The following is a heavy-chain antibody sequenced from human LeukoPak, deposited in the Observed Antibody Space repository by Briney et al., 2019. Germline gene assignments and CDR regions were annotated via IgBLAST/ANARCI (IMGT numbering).Heavy chain of an antibody. CDR2: ISSSSSYI. V-gene: IGHV3-21*01. Sequence: GGSLRLSCTASRFTFSSYSMNWVRQAPGKGLEWVSSISSSSSYIYYADSVKGRFTISRDNAKNSLYLQMNSLRAEDTAVYYCAREYLVGRYYGSGSYYGYWGQGTLVTVSS. J-gene: IGHJ4*02. CDR1: RFTFSSYS. D-gene: IGHD3-10*01. CDR3: AREYLVGRYYGSGSYYGY.